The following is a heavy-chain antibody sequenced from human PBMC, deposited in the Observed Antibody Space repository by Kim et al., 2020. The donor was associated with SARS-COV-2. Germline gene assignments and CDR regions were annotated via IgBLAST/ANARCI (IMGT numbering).Heavy chain of an antibody. CDR1: DYTFDSYG. D-gene: IGHD2-21*01. Sequence: ASVKVSCKASDYTFDSYGISWVRQAPGQGLEWMGWISAYNGDTNYAQNFQDRLTMTTDTSTSTVHMELRSLRSDDTAIYYCARDPSGLGWFDPWGQGTL. CDR3: ARDPSGLGWFDP. CDR2: ISAYNGDT. V-gene: IGHV1-18*01. J-gene: IGHJ5*02.